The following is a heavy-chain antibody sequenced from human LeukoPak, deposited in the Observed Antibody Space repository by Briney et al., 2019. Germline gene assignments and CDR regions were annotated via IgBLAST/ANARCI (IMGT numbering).Heavy chain of an antibody. CDR3: AREARSGAFDI. CDR1: EGTLSSYA. D-gene: IGHD6-19*01. V-gene: IGHV1-69*05. CDR2: IIPIFGTA. Sequence: ASVKVSCXASEGTLSSYAISWVRQDPGQGLEWMGRIIPIFGTANYAQKSQGRVTITTDKSTSTAYMELSSLRSEDTAVYYCAREARSGAFDIWGQGTMVTVSS. J-gene: IGHJ3*02.